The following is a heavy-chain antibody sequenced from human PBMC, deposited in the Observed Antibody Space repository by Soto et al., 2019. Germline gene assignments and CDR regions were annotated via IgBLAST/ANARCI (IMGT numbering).Heavy chain of an antibody. CDR1: GGTLSSYA. CDR3: ARGGAGATYSVHWLDP. D-gene: IGHD1-26*01. CDR2: IIPIFGTA. V-gene: IGHV1-69*12. J-gene: IGHJ5*02. Sequence: QVQLVQSGAEVKKPGSSVKVSCKASGGTLSSYAISWVRQAPGQGLEWMGGIIPIFGTANYAQKFQGRVTIPADESTSTAYMELSSLRSEDTAVYYCARGGAGATYSVHWLDPWGQGTLVTVSS.